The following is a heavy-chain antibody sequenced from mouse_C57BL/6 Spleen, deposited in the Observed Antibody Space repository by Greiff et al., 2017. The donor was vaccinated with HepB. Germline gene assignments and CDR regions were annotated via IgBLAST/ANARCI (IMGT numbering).Heavy chain of an antibody. CDR2: ISSGGDYI. V-gene: IGHV5-9-1*02. D-gene: IGHD2-3*01. CDR1: GFTFSSYA. Sequence: EVKVEESGEGLVKPGGSLKLSCAASGFTFSSYAMSWVRQTPEKRLEWVAYISSGGDYIYYADTVKGRFTISRDNARNTLYLQMSSLKSEDTAMYYCTRDRGGYSYYAMDYWGQGTSVTVSS. J-gene: IGHJ4*01. CDR3: TRDRGGYSYYAMDY.